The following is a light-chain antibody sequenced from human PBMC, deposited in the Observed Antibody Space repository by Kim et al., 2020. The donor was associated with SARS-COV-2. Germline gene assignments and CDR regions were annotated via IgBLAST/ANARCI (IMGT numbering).Light chain of an antibody. V-gene: IGKV3-15*01. Sequence: EIVMTQSPATLSVAPGERATLSFRASQSISSNLAWYQQKPGQAPRLLFSDASTRSTGIPARFSGSGSGTEFTHTISSLQSEAFAVYYCQQYNNWWTFGQGTKVDIK. CDR3: QQYNNWWT. J-gene: IGKJ1*01. CDR1: QSISSN. CDR2: DAS.